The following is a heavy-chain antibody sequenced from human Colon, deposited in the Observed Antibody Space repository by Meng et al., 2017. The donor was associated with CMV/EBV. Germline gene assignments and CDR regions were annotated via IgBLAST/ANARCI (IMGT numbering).Heavy chain of an antibody. Sequence: ASVKVSCKASGDTPPGYTMYWVRQAPGQGLEWLGWVNPDTKTTRYSQKFEGRVAMTTDSSTNTVYMHLDGLTSDDTAVYYCARPNFELRSDYYGMDVWGQGTTVTVSS. CDR1: GDTPPGYT. D-gene: IGHD3-10*01. J-gene: IGHJ6*02. CDR2: VNPDTKTT. CDR3: ARPNFELRSDYYGMDV. V-gene: IGHV1-2*02.